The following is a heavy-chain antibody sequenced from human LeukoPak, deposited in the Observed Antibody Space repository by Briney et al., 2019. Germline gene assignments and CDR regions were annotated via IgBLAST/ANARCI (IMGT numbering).Heavy chain of an antibody. Sequence: PGGSLRLSCAASGFTFSDYYMSWIRQAPGKGLEWVSYISSSGSTIYYADSVKGRFTISRDNAKNSLYLQMNSLRAEDTAVYYCARSISSGWHRDAFDIWGQGTMVTVSS. V-gene: IGHV3-11*01. CDR2: ISSSGSTI. CDR1: GFTFSDYY. CDR3: ARSISSGWHRDAFDI. J-gene: IGHJ3*02. D-gene: IGHD6-19*01.